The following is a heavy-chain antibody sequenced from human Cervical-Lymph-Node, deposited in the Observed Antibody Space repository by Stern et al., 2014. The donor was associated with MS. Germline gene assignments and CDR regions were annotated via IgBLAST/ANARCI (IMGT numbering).Heavy chain of an antibody. J-gene: IGHJ4*02. CDR1: GFTFSSYG. CDR3: ARGMEVVVAATGFDY. CDR2: IWYDGSNK. Sequence: VQLVESGGGVVQPGRSLRLSCAASGFTFSSYGMHWVRQAPGKGLEWVAVIWYDGSNKYYADSVKGRFTISRDNSKNTLYLQMNSLRAEDTAVYYCARGMEVVVAATGFDYWGQGTLVTVSS. V-gene: IGHV3-33*01. D-gene: IGHD2-15*01.